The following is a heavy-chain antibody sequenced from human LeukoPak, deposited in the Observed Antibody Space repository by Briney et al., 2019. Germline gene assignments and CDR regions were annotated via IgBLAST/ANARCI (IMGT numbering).Heavy chain of an antibody. J-gene: IGHJ3*02. CDR3: AREGVGGFDI. CDR2: IKQDGSEK. Sequence: GGSLRLSCAASGFAFNSYWMSWVRQAPGKGLEWVANIKQDGSEKEYVDSVKGRFTISRDNAKNSLYVQMNSLRVEDTAVYYCAREGVGGFDIWGQGTMVTVSS. CDR1: GFAFNSYW. D-gene: IGHD3-16*01. V-gene: IGHV3-7*01.